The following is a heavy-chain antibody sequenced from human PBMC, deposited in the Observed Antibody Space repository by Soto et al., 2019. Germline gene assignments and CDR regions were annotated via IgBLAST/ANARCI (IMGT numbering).Heavy chain of an antibody. D-gene: IGHD3-3*01. CDR3: ARATFYDFWSGYYVY. CDR1: GFTFSSYW. V-gene: IGHV3-7*01. J-gene: IGHJ4*02. Sequence: PGESLKISCAVSGFTFSSYWMNWVRQAPGKGLEWVATIKQDGSEKYYVDSVKGRFTISRDNAKNSLYLQMNSLRAEDTAVYYCARATFYDFWSGYYVYWGQGTLVTVSS. CDR2: IKQDGSEK.